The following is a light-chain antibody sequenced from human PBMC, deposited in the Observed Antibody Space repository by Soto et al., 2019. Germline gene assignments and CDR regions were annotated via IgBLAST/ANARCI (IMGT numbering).Light chain of an antibody. CDR3: QQSYSSPPT. CDR2: AAY. J-gene: IGKJ1*01. V-gene: IGKV1-39*01. Sequence: DIQMTQSPSSLCASVEARLIITCRASQSISNHLNWYQQKPGKAPKLLIFAAYSLQSGVTSRFSGSRSGPDFTLTISSLQPEDFATYYCQQSYSSPPTFGQGTKVEIK. CDR1: QSISNH.